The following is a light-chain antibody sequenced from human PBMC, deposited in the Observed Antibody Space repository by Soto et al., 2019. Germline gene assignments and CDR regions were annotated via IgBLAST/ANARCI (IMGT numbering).Light chain of an antibody. V-gene: IGKV3-20*01. CDR1: QSVDTN. CDR2: GAS. J-gene: IGKJ5*01. CDR3: QQYGSSPIT. Sequence: EIVLTQSPATLSLSPGERATLSCRASQSVDTNLAWYQQKPGQAPRLLLYGASTRATGIPARFSGSGSGTDFTLTISRLEPEDFAVYYCQQYGSSPITFGQGTRLENK.